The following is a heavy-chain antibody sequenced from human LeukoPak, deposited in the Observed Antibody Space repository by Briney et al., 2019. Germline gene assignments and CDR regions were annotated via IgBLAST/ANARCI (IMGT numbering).Heavy chain of an antibody. J-gene: IGHJ6*02. D-gene: IGHD2-15*01. CDR1: GFTFSSYA. CDR2: ISYDGSNK. Sequence: GGSLRLSCAASGFTFSSYAMHWVRQAPGKGLEWVAVISYDGSNKYYADSVKGRFTISRGNSKNTLYLQMNSLRAEDTAVYYCARDDCSGGSCYRDWYYGMDVWGQGTTVTVSS. CDR3: ARDDCSGGSCYRDWYYGMDV. V-gene: IGHV3-30-3*01.